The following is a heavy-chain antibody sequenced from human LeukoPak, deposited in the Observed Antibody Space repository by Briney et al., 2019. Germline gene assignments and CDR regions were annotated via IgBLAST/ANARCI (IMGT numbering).Heavy chain of an antibody. CDR1: GGTFSSYA. D-gene: IGHD2-21*02. Sequence: SVKVSCKASGGTFSSYAISWVRQAPGQGLEWMGGIIPIFGTANYAQKFQGRVTITADKSTSTAYMELSSLRSEDTAVYYCARSRVVVTAYFDYWGQGTLVTVSS. V-gene: IGHV1-69*06. CDR2: IIPIFGTA. J-gene: IGHJ4*02. CDR3: ARSRVVVTAYFDY.